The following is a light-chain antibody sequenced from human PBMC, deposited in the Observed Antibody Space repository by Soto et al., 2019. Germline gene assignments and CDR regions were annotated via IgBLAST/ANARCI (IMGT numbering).Light chain of an antibody. V-gene: IGKV1-13*02. CDR3: QQTFGTPRT. CDR2: DAS. Sequence: AIQFTQSPSSLSASVGDRVTITFRASQGISSALAWYQQKPGKAPKLLIYDASSLESGVPSRFSGSGSGTDFTLNITRLQPEDFATYYCQQTFGTPRTFGQGTKVDIK. J-gene: IGKJ1*01. CDR1: QGISSA.